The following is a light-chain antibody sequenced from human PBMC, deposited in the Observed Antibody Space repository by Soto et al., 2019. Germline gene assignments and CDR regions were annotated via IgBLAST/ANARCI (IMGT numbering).Light chain of an antibody. CDR3: QKYNSPPRT. J-gene: IGKJ1*01. CDR2: AAS. V-gene: IGKV1-27*01. Sequence: DIQMTQSPSSLSASVGDRVTITCRASQGIGKYLAWYQQKPGKVPKLLIYAASTLQSGVPSRFSGRGSETDFTLTISSLLPEDFATYYCQKYNSPPRTFGQGTKVEIK. CDR1: QGIGKY.